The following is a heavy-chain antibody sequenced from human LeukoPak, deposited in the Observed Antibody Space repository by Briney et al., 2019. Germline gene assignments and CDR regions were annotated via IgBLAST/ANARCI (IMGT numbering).Heavy chain of an antibody. V-gene: IGHV4-4*08. Sequence: SETLSLTCTVSSGSISNFYWSWVRQPPGKGLEWIGYIFTTGSTNYNPSLKSRVTISVATSKNQFSLKLTSVTAADTAVYYCARGRYCSGGSCYLDYWGQGTLVTVSS. CDR3: ARGRYCSGGSCYLDY. CDR2: IFTTGST. J-gene: IGHJ4*02. D-gene: IGHD2-15*01. CDR1: SGSISNFY.